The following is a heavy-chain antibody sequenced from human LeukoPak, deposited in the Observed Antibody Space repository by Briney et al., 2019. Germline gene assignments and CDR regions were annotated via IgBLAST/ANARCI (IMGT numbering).Heavy chain of an antibody. Sequence: GGSLRLSCAASGFTFSSYWMSWVRQAPGKGLEWVANIKQDGSEKYYVDSVKGRFTISRDNSKNTLFLQMNSLRAEDTAVYYCAKNLYCGGGSCYPSALGMDVWGQGTTVTVSS. D-gene: IGHD2-15*01. CDR2: IKQDGSEK. CDR3: AKNLYCGGGSCYPSALGMDV. V-gene: IGHV3-7*03. CDR1: GFTFSSYW. J-gene: IGHJ6*02.